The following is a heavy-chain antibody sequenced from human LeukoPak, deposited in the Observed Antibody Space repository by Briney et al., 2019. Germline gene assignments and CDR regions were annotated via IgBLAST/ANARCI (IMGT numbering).Heavy chain of an antibody. CDR2: IKQDGSEK. D-gene: IGHD3-22*01. V-gene: IGHV3-7*01. CDR1: GFTFSSYW. Sequence: GGSLRLSCAASGFTFSSYWMSWVRQAPGKGLEWVANIKQDGSEKYYVDSVKGRFTISRDNAKNSLYLQMNSLRAEDTAVYYCARGATVNYYDSSGYPNENAFDIWGQGTMVTVSS. J-gene: IGHJ3*02. CDR3: ARGATVNYYDSSGYPNENAFDI.